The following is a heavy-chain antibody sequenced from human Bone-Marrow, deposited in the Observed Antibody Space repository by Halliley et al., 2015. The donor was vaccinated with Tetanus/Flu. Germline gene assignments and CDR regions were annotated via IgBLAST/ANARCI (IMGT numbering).Heavy chain of an antibody. V-gene: IGHV1-18*01. D-gene: IGHD3-16*02. Sequence: SGFNGDTKYAQKFQDRVTMTRETSTSTAYMELTNLRSDDTAVYYCARGGFDYVWGTYRYDYWGQGTLVTVSS. J-gene: IGHJ4*02. CDR2: SGFNGDT. CDR3: ARGGFDYVWGTYRYDY.